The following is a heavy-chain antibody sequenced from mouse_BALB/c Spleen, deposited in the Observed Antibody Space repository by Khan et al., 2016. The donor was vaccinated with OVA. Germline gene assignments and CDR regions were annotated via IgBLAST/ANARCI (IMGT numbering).Heavy chain of an antibody. V-gene: IGHV1-85*01. CDR1: GYTFTSYD. D-gene: IGHD2-14*01. Sequence: QVQLQQSGAELVKPGASVKLSCKASGYTFTSYDINWVRQRPEQGLEWLGWMFPGDGSTKYTENFKGKATLTTDKSSSTAYMQLNRLTSEDSGAYFCARGGYGGFAYWGQGTLVTVSA. CDR3: ARGGYGGFAY. CDR2: MFPGDGST. J-gene: IGHJ3*01.